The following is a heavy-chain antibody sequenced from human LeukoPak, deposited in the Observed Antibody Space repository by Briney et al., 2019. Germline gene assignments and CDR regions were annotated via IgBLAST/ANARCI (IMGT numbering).Heavy chain of an antibody. CDR2: INHSGST. D-gene: IGHD3-3*01. CDR1: GGSFSGYY. J-gene: IGHJ5*02. V-gene: IGHV4-34*01. CDR3: ARAPTRHITIFGVVIRGPGPRFDP. Sequence: SETLSLTCAVYGGSFSGYYWSWIRQPPGKGLEWIGEINHSGSTNYNPSLKSRVTISVDTSKNQFSLKLSSVTAADTAVYYCARAPTRHITIFGVVIRGPGPRFDPWGQGTLVTVSS.